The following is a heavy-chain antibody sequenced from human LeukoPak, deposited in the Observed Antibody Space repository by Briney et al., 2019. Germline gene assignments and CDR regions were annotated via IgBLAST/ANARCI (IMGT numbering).Heavy chain of an antibody. J-gene: IGHJ5*02. CDR3: ARSNDFWSGHLKGYWFDP. CDR2: ISANNGNT. D-gene: IGHD3-3*01. Sequence: ASVKVSFRASGYNFNRYAINWVRQAPGQGLEWMGWISANNGNTNYAQSLRGSVTMTTGTSPTTAYMELRSLTTDDTAVYYCARSNDFWSGHLKGYWFDPWGQGTLVTVSS. CDR1: GYNFNRYA. V-gene: IGHV1-18*01.